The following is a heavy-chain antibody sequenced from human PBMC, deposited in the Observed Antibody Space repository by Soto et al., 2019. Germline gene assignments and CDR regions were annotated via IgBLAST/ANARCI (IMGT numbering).Heavy chain of an antibody. CDR3: ARLVRGSYYYYYYMDV. Sequence: GGSLRLSCAASGFTFDDYGMSWVRQAPGKGLEWVSGINWNGSSTGYADSVKGRFTISRDNAKNSLYLQMNSLRAEDTALYHCARLVRGSYYYYYYMDVWGKGTTVTVS. CDR1: GFTFDDYG. J-gene: IGHJ6*03. D-gene: IGHD3-10*01. CDR2: INWNGSST. V-gene: IGHV3-20*01.